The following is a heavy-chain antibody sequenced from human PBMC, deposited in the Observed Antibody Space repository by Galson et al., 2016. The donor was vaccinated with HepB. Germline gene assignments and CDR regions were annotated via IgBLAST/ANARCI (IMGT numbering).Heavy chain of an antibody. Sequence: QSGAEVKKPGESLRISCKASGYSFTSYWITWVRQMPGKGLEWMGRIDPSDSYTNYSPSFQGHVTISVDKSITTACLQWSSLKASDTGIYYCARGLIVGATTTPDCRGRGTLVTGSS. CDR1: GYSFTSYW. D-gene: IGHD1-26*01. V-gene: IGHV5-10-1*01. CDR2: IDPSDSYT. CDR3: ARGLIVGATTTPDC. J-gene: IGHJ4*02.